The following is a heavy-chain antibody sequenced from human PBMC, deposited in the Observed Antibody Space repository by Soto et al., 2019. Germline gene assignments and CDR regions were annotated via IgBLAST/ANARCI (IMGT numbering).Heavy chain of an antibody. J-gene: IGHJ5*02. CDR3: ARDNSESNSWWFDP. D-gene: IGHD1-26*01. CDR2: INPSGAST. Sequence: QVQLVQSGAEVKQPGASVKVSCKASGFTFSRYYMHWIRQAPGQGLEWMGIINPSGASTNYAQKFQGRVTLTRDTSTSTVSMEVCSLRSEDTAVYYCARDNSESNSWWFDPWGQGTLVTVSS. V-gene: IGHV1-46*01. CDR1: GFTFSRYY.